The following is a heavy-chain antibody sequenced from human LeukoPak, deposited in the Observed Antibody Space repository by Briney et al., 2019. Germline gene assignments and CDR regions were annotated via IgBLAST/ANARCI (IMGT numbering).Heavy chain of an antibody. CDR3: AREWGLTFEP. J-gene: IGHJ5*02. CDR2: ISSNGGST. CDR1: GFIFSSYA. D-gene: IGHD2-21*02. Sequence: GGSLRLSCAASGFIFSSYAMHWVRQAPGKGLEYVSAISSNGGSTYYANSVKGRFTISRDNSKNTLYLQMGSLRAEDMAVYYCAREWGLTFEPWGQGTLVTVSS. V-gene: IGHV3-64*01.